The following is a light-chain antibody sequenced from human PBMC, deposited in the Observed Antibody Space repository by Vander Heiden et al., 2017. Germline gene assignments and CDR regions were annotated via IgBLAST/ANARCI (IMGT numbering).Light chain of an antibody. J-gene: IGKJ2*01. V-gene: IGKV3-15*01. CDR2: DA. CDR3: QQYNNSPPDMYT. Sequence: IVLTQSPGTLSVFTGERATLFCRARQSVSSDLAWYQQKPGQAPRLLIYDAFSGSGSGTQFTLTISNLQSEDLAVYYCQQYNNSPPDMYTFGPGTKLEIK. CDR1: QSVSSD.